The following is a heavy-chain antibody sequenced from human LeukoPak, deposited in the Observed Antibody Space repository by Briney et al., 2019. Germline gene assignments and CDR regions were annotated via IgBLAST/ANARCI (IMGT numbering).Heavy chain of an antibody. CDR1: GFTFSNYD. CDR3: ARDKYGMDV. CDR2: IWYDGSNK. V-gene: IGHV3-33*08. J-gene: IGHJ6*02. Sequence: GGSLRLSCAASGFTFSNYDIYWVRQAPGKGLEWVAVIWYDGSNKYYADSVKGRFTISRDNSKNTLYLQMNSLRAEDTAVYYCARDKYGMDVWGQGTTVTVSS.